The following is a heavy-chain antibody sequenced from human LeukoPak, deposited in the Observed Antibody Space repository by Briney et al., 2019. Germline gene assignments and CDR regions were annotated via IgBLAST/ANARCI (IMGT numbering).Heavy chain of an antibody. CDR3: AKGGQGVVPAAIAY. V-gene: IGHV3-23*01. J-gene: IGHJ4*02. D-gene: IGHD2-2*01. CDR1: GFTFSSYA. CDR2: ISGSGGST. Sequence: GGSLRLSCAASGFTFSSYAMSWVRQAPRKGLEWVSAISGSGGSTYYADSVKGRFTISRDNSKNTLYLQMNSLRAEDTAVYYCAKGGQGVVPAAIAYWGQGTLVTVSS.